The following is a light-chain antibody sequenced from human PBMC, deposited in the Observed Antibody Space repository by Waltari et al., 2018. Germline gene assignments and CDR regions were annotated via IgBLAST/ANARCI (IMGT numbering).Light chain of an antibody. Sequence: QSALTQPPSASATPGQRVTIPCSGVISNIGSKTVNWYQHLPGAAPKLLIYSDNQRPSGVPDRFSGSKSGTSASLAISGLRSEDEADYYCAEWDDDSLNGPHVVFGGGTRLTVL. CDR2: SDN. CDR1: ISNIGSKT. V-gene: IGLV1-44*01. J-gene: IGLJ2*01. CDR3: AEWDDDSLNGPHVV.